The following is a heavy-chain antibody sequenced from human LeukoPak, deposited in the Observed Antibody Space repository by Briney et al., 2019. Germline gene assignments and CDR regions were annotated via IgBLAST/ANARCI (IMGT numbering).Heavy chain of an antibody. Sequence: SETLSLTCAVYGGSFSGYYWSWIRQPPGKGLELIGEINHSGSTNYNPSLKSRVTISVDTSKNQFSLKLSSVTAADTAVYYCARGHQGGRIVATIRAFDYWGQGTLVTVSS. CDR3: ARGHQGGRIVATIRAFDY. J-gene: IGHJ4*02. V-gene: IGHV4-34*01. CDR2: INHSGST. D-gene: IGHD5-12*01. CDR1: GGSFSGYY.